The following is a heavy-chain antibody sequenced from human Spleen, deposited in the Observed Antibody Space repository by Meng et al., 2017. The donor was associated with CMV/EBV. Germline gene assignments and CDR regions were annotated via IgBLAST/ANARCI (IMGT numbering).Heavy chain of an antibody. V-gene: IGHV4-39*07. CDR2: IYHSGST. D-gene: IGHD2-15*01. Sequence: SETLSLSCTVSGGSISSSSYYWGWIRQPPGKGLEWIGSIYHSGSTSYNPSLKSRVTISVDTSKNQFSLNLNSVTAADTAVYYCARIPHCTGGRCYPPGLYFEYWGQGTLVTVSS. J-gene: IGHJ4*02. CDR3: ARIPHCTGGRCYPPGLYFEY. CDR1: GGSISSSSYY.